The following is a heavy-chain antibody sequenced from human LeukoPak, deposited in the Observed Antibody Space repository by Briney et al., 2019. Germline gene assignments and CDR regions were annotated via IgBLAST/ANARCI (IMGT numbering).Heavy chain of an antibody. J-gene: IGHJ5*01. CDR2: IYGRGPA. Sequence: SETLSLTCTVSGYAISSGGFSWNWIRPPPGKGSEGIGCIYGRGPAYYNPSLKSRFTISVDRPKNQFFLNVTSLTAADTAVYYCARSRQASGLFNSWGQGTLVVVSS. CDR3: ARSRQASGLFNS. V-gene: IGHV4-30-2*01. D-gene: IGHD3-10*01. CDR1: GYAISSGGFS.